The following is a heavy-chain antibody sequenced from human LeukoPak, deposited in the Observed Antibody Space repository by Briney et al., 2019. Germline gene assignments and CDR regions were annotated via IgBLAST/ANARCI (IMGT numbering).Heavy chain of an antibody. CDR3: ASLNYDFWSGYYPYYYYGMDV. CDR1: GYTFTSYD. CDR2: VNPNSGNT. V-gene: IGHV1-8*01. J-gene: IGHJ6*02. D-gene: IGHD3-3*01. Sequence: ASVKVSCKASGYTFTSYDINWVRQATGQGLEWMGWVNPNSGNTGYAQKFQGRVTMTRNTSISTAYMELSSLRSEDTAVYYCASLNYDFWSGYYPYYYYGMDVWGQGTTATVSS.